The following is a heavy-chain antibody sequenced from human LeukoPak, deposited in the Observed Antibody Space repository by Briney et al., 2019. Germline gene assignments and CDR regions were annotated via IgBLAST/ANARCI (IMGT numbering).Heavy chain of an antibody. D-gene: IGHD3-22*01. V-gene: IGHV3-66*01. J-gene: IGHJ3*02. Sequence: GGSLRLSCAASGFTFSSYTMHWVRQAPGKGLEWVSVIYSGGSTYYADSVKGRFTISRDNSKNTLYLQMNSLRAEDTAVYYCARDISSGYYDAFDIWGQGTMVTVSS. CDR2: IYSGGST. CDR3: ARDISSGYYDAFDI. CDR1: GFTFSSYT.